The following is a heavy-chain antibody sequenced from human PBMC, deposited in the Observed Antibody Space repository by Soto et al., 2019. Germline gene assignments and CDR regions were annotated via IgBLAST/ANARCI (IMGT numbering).Heavy chain of an antibody. J-gene: IGHJ4*02. Sequence: SETLSLTCTVSGGSISSSSYYWGWIRQPPGKGLEWIGSIYYSGSTYYNPSLKSRVTISVDTSKNQFSLKLSSVTAADTAVYYCARQNDTYYYGSGSYYFDYWGQGTLVTVSS. CDR1: GGSISSSSYY. CDR3: ARQNDTYYYGSGSYYFDY. D-gene: IGHD3-10*01. CDR2: IYYSGST. V-gene: IGHV4-39*01.